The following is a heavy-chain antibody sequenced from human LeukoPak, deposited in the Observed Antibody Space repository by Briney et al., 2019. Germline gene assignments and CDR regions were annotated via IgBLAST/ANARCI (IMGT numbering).Heavy chain of an antibody. CDR1: GGSISSYY. D-gene: IGHD1-26*01. V-gene: IGHV4-59*01. CDR2: IYYSGST. Sequence: PSETLSLTCTVSGGSISSYYWGWIRQPPGKGLEWIGYIYYSGSTNYNPSLKSRVTISVDTSKNQFSLKLSSVTAADTAVYYCAREEINSGSYPHWGQGTLVTVSS. CDR3: AREEINSGSYPH. J-gene: IGHJ4*02.